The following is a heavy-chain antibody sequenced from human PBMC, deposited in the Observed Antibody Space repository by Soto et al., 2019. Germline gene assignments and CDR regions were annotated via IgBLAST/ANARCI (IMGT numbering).Heavy chain of an antibody. Sequence: QVQLVESGGGVVQPGRSLRLSCAASGFTFSSYAMHWVRQAPGKGLEWVAVISYDGSNKYYADSVKGRFTISRDNSKNPLYLQMNSLRAEDTAVYYCARDRNRKKDYWGQGTLVTVSS. CDR1: GFTFSSYA. CDR3: ARDRNRKKDY. V-gene: IGHV3-30-3*01. CDR2: ISYDGSNK. J-gene: IGHJ4*02.